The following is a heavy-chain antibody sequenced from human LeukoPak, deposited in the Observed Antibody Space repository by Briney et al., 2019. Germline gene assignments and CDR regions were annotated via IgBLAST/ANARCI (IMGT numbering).Heavy chain of an antibody. Sequence: ASVKVSCKASGYTFTGYYMHWVRQAPGQGLEWMGWINPNSGGTNYAQKFQGRVTMTRDTSISTAYMELSRLRSDDTAVYYCARDGYYDSSGYANWFDPWGQGTLVTVSS. J-gene: IGHJ5*02. CDR2: INPNSGGT. CDR1: GYTFTGYY. D-gene: IGHD3-22*01. CDR3: ARDGYYDSSGYANWFDP. V-gene: IGHV1-2*02.